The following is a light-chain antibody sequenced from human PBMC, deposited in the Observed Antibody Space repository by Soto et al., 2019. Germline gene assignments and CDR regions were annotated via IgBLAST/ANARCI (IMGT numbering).Light chain of an antibody. V-gene: IGLV2-14*01. CDR3: SSYTSSSTRV. CDR2: DVS. Sequence: ALTQPASVSGSPGQSITISCTGTSSDVGGYNYVSWYQQHPGKAPKLMIYDVSNRPSGVSNRLSGSKSGNTASLTISGLQAEDEADYYCSSYTSSSTRVFGTGTKLTVL. J-gene: IGLJ1*01. CDR1: SSDVGGYNY.